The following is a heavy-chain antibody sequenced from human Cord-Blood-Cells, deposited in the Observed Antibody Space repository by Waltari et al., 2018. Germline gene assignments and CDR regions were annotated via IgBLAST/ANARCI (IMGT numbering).Heavy chain of an antibody. CDR2: IIPIVGTR. V-gene: IGHV1-69*01. Sequence: QVQPVQSGAEVQTPGPSLQVSCKASGATFRSYAISRVRPAPGQGLEWMGEIIPIVGTRNYAQDFRGRVTITADGPPSTAYMELRSVRSEDTAVYYGARATLTARDDAFDSWGQGTRVTVSS. D-gene: IGHD6-6*01. CDR1: GATFRSYA. CDR3: ARATLTARDDAFDS. J-gene: IGHJ3*02.